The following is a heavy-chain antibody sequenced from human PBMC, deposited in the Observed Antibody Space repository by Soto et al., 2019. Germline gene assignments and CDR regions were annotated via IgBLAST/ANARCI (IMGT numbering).Heavy chain of an antibody. D-gene: IGHD3-22*01. CDR2: INHSGST. CDR1: GGSGGSFSGYY. CDR3: AIQNYDSSAHYPSYYGMDV. J-gene: IGHJ6*02. V-gene: IGHV4-34*01. Sequence: SETLSLTCAVYGGSGGSFSGYYWSWIRQPPGKGLEWIGEINHSGSTNYNPSLKSRVTISVDTSKNQFSLKLSSVTAADTAVYYCAIQNYDSSAHYPSYYGMDVRGQGPTVT.